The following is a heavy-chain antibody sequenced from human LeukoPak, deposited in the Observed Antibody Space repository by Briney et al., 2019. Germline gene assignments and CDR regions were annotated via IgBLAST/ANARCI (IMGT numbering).Heavy chain of an antibody. CDR1: GFTFSSYA. CDR3: ARDSPESIRKLWFGELLDY. D-gene: IGHD3-10*01. CDR2: ISYDGSNK. V-gene: IGHV3-30*04. J-gene: IGHJ4*02. Sequence: TGGSLRLSCAASGFTFSSYAMHWVRQAPGKGLEWVAVISYDGSNKYYADSVKGRFTISRDNSKNTLYLQMNSLRAEDTAVYYCARDSPESIRKLWFGELLDYWGQGTLVTVSS.